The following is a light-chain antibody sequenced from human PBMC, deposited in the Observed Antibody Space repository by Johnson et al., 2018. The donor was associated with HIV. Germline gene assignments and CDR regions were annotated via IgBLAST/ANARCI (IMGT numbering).Light chain of an antibody. CDR1: SSNIGNNY. J-gene: IGLJ1*01. V-gene: IGLV1-51*02. CDR3: GTWDNSLGAHYV. CDR2: EKN. Sequence: QSVLTQPPSVSAAPGQKVTISCSGSSSNIGNNYVSWYQQIPGTSPKLLIYEKNKRPSGIPDRFSASKSGTSAILDITGLQTGDEADYYCGTWDNSLGAHYVFGIGTKVTAL.